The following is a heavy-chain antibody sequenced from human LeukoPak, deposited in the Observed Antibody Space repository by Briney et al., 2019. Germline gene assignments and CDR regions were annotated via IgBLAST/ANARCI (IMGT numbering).Heavy chain of an antibody. CDR3: ARGYRNYGDAFDI. D-gene: IGHD3-16*02. CDR2: IRGGGTSE. CDR1: GFTFSAYA. Sequence: GGSLRLSCTASGFTFSAYAMMWARQAPGKGPEWVSAIRGGGTSEFYADSVKGRFRISRDNSKDTLFLQMNSLRAEDTAVYYCARGYRNYGDAFDIWGHGTLVTVSS. V-gene: IGHV3-23*01. J-gene: IGHJ3*02.